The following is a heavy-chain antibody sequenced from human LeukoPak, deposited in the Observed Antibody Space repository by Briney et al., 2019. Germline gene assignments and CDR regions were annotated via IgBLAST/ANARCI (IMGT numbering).Heavy chain of an antibody. CDR2: MNPNSGNT. J-gene: IGHJ4*02. CDR3: ARPQPDYGGHSD. V-gene: IGHV1-8*01. D-gene: IGHD4-23*01. Sequence: GASVKVSCKASGYTFTSYDINWVRQATGQGLEWMGWMNPNSGNTGYAQKFQGRVTMTRNTSISTAYMELSSLRSEDTAVYYCARPQPDYGGHSDWGQGTLVTVSS. CDR1: GYTFTSYD.